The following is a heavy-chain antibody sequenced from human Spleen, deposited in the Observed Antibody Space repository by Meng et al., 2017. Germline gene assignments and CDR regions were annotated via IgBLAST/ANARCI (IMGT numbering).Heavy chain of an antibody. CDR2: VSHDGSNK. CDR1: GFTFSSYA. CDR3: SRQTAYYYYISGYYYYYYYGMDV. J-gene: IGHJ6*02. Sequence: SCSASGFTFSSYAMHWVRQAPGKGLEWVAVVSHDGSNKYYADSVKGRFTSSRDNSKNTLYLQMNSLRAEDTAVYYCSRQTAYYYYISGYYYYYYYGMDVWGQGTTVTVSS. V-gene: IGHV3-30*04. D-gene: IGHD3-22*01.